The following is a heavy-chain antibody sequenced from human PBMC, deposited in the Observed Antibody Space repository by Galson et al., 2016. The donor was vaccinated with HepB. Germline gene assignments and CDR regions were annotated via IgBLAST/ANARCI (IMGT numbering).Heavy chain of an antibody. Sequence: PALVKPTQTLTLTCTFSGFSLYTPGVGVGWIRQPPGKAPEWLALLYWDDDRRYRPSLKSRLTITKDTSTAQVLLTMTNMDPVDTATYYCVHRRNSAADYWGQGTLVTVSS. CDR2: LYWDDDR. D-gene: IGHD1-7*01. V-gene: IGHV2-5*02. J-gene: IGHJ4*02. CDR3: VHRRNSAADY. CDR1: GFSLYTPGVG.